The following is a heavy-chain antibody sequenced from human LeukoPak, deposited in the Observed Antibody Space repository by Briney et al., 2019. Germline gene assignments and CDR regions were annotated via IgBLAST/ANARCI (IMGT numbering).Heavy chain of an antibody. D-gene: IGHD1-26*01. V-gene: IGHV3-23*01. Sequence: GGSLRLSCAASGFTFTSYGMSWVRQAPGKGLEWVSAVSGSGGSTYYADSVKGRFTISRDNSKNTLYLQMNSLRAEDTAVYYCAKDRGATGYWGQGTLVTVSS. CDR3: AKDRGATGY. CDR1: GFTFTSYG. J-gene: IGHJ4*02. CDR2: VSGSGGST.